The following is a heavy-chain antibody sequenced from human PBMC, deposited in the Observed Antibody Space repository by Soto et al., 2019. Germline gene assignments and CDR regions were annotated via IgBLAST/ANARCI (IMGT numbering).Heavy chain of an antibody. Sequence: EEQLVESGGGLVQPGGSLRLSCAASGFTFSSYWMHWVRQAPGKGLVWVSRINPGGSITAYADSVKGRFSISRDNAKNTVYLQMNSLRGDDTAVYYCARVPTVKYGVWNYFGQGTLVTVSS. CDR2: INPGGSIT. V-gene: IGHV3-74*01. CDR3: ARVPTVKYGVWNY. J-gene: IGHJ4*02. CDR1: GFTFSSYW. D-gene: IGHD2-8*01.